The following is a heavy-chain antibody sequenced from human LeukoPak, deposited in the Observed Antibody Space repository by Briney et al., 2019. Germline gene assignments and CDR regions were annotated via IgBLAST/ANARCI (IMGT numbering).Heavy chain of an antibody. CDR1: GFIFSSYE. CDR2: ITTSGSTI. CDR3: ARRYCSSSICLLDY. Sequence: PGRSLRLSCAASGFIFSSYEMNWVRQAPGKGLEWVSHITTSGSTIYYADSVKGRFTISRDNAKNSVYLQMNSLRAEDTAVYYCARRYCSSSICLLDYWGQGTLVTVSS. V-gene: IGHV3-48*03. D-gene: IGHD2-2*01. J-gene: IGHJ4*02.